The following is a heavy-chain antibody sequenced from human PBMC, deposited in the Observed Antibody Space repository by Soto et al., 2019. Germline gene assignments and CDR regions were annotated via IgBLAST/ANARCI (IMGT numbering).Heavy chain of an antibody. CDR1: GHTFTSYG. CDR3: ALISTYYYDSSGPQIDY. V-gene: IGHV1-18*04. Sequence: ASVKVSCKASGHTFTSYGISWVRQAPGQGLEWMGWISAYNGNTNYAQKLQGRVTMTTDTSTSTAYMELRSLRSDDTAVYYCALISTYYYDSSGPQIDYWGQGTLVTVSS. D-gene: IGHD3-22*01. J-gene: IGHJ4*02. CDR2: ISAYNGNT.